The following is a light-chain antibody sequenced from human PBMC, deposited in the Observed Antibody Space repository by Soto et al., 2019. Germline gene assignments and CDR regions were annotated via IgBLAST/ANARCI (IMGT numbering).Light chain of an antibody. Sequence: DIQMTQSPSSLSASVGDRVTITCRTSQSISSYLNWYQQKPGKAPKLLIYAASSLQSGVPSRFSGSGSGTDFTLIISSLQPEDFATYYCQQIYSTPPLTFGGGTKVEIK. V-gene: IGKV1-39*01. J-gene: IGKJ4*01. CDR1: QSISSY. CDR2: AAS. CDR3: QQIYSTPPLT.